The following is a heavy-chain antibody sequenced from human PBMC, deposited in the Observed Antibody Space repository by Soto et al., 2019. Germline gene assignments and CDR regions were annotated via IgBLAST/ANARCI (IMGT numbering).Heavy chain of an antibody. J-gene: IGHJ3*02. V-gene: IGHV4-59*01. CDR3: ASGFYDSRGYSEAFDI. CDR1: GGSISGDH. CDR2: VSSSGST. D-gene: IGHD3-22*01. Sequence: SETLSLTCTVSGGSISGDHWNWIRQPPGKGLEWIAYVSSSGSTKYNPSLKSRVTISIDTTKNQFSLRLSSVTAADTAVYYCASGFYDSRGYSEAFDIWGQGTKVTV.